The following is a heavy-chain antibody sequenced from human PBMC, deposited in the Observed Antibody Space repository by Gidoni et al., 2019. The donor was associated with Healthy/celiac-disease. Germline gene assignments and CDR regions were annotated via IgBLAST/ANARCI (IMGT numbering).Heavy chain of an antibody. CDR3: ASSDPMNYGDYEFDY. CDR2: ISSSSSTI. V-gene: IGHV3-48*01. J-gene: IGHJ4*02. Sequence: EVQLVEYGGGLVQHGGSLGLSCAASGFTFISYSMNWVRQAPGKGLEWVSCISSSSSTIYYADSVKGRFTISRDNAKNSLYLQMNSLRAEDTAVYYCASSDPMNYGDYEFDYWGQGTLVTVSS. D-gene: IGHD4-17*01. CDR1: GFTFISYS.